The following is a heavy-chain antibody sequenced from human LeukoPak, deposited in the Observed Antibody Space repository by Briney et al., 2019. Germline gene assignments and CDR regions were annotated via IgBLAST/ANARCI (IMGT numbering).Heavy chain of an antibody. CDR3: ARPSFYSITGTYYFDY. V-gene: IGHV5-51*01. Sequence: GESLKISCKGSGYSFTSYWIGWVRQMPGKGLEWMGIIYPGDSDTRYSPSFQGQVTISADKSISTAYLQWSSLKASDTAMYYCARPSFYSITGTYYFDYWGQGTLVTVPS. J-gene: IGHJ4*02. CDR1: GYSFTSYW. CDR2: IYPGDSDT. D-gene: IGHD1-20*01.